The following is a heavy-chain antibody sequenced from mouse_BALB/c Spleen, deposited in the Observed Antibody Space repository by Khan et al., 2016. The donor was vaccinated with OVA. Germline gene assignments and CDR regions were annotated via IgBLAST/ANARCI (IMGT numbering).Heavy chain of an antibody. J-gene: IGHJ3*02. CDR3: APCYGNYGGFGY. Sequence: QIQLVQSGPELKKPGETVKISCKASGYTFTDYSMHWVKQAPGKGLKWMGWINTETGEPTYADDFKGRFAFSLETSASSAFLQLTNLKNEDTATXYCAPCYGNYGGFGYWGQGTLVTVSA. D-gene: IGHD2-10*01. V-gene: IGHV9-2-1*01. CDR1: GYTFTDYS. CDR2: INTETGEP.